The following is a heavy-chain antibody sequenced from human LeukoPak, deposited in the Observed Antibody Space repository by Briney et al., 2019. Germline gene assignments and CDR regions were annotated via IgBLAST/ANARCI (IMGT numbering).Heavy chain of an antibody. CDR1: GFTVSSNY. CDR2: IYSGGSGGST. V-gene: IGHV3-53*01. J-gene: IGHJ4*02. Sequence: GGSLRLSCAASGFTVSSNYMSWVRQAPGKGLGWVSVIYSGGSGGSTYYADSVKGRFTISRDNSKNTLYLQMNSLRAEDTAVYYCATRGDYGDYWYYFDYWGQGTLVTVSS. D-gene: IGHD4-17*01. CDR3: ATRGDYGDYWYYFDY.